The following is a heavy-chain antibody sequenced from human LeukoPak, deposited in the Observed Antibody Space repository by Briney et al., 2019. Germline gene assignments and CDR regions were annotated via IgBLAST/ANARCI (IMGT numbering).Heavy chain of an antibody. Sequence: PSETLSLTCTVSGGSISSYYWSWIRQPAGKGLEWIGRIYTSGSTNYNPSLKSRVTMSVDTSKNQFSLKLSSVTAADTAVYYCARELLELHPHYYFDYWGQGTLVTVSS. CDR3: ARELLELHPHYYFDY. CDR2: IYTSGST. J-gene: IGHJ4*02. CDR1: GGSISSYY. V-gene: IGHV4-4*07. D-gene: IGHD1-7*01.